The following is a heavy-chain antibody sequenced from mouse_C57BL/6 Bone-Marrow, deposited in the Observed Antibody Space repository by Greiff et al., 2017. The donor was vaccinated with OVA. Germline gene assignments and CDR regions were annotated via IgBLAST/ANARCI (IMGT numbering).Heavy chain of an antibody. CDR1: GYTFTDYY. J-gene: IGHJ3*01. CDR3: ARGGNYAWFAY. D-gene: IGHD2-1*01. Sequence: EVQLQQSGPELVKPGASVKISCKASGYTFTDYYMNWVKQSHGKSLEWIGDINPNNGGTSYNQKFKGKATLTVDKSSSTAYMELRSLTSEDAAVYYCARGGNYAWFAYWGQGTLVTGSA. V-gene: IGHV1-26*01. CDR2: INPNNGGT.